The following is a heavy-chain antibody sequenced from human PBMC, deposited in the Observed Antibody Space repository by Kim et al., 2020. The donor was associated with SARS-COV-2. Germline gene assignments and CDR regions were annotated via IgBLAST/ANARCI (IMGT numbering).Heavy chain of an antibody. Sequence: GGSLRLSCAASGFTFSSYAMHWVRQAPGKGLEWVALISYDGSNKYYADSVKGRFTISRDNSKNTLYLQMNSLRAEDTAVYYCARAGGDSLNYWGQGTLVTVSS. D-gene: IGHD2-21*02. J-gene: IGHJ4*02. CDR3: ARAGGDSLNY. CDR1: GFTFSSYA. V-gene: IGHV3-30-3*01. CDR2: ISYDGSNK.